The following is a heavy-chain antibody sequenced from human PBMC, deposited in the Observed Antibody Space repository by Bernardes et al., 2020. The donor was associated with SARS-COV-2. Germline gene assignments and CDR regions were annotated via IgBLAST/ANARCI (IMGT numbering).Heavy chain of an antibody. J-gene: IGHJ5*02. V-gene: IGHV4-59*08. CDR3: ARQGHDYSSLDP. Sequence: SETLSLTCTVSGGSISSYYWSWLRQPPGKGLEWIGYIYYSGSTNYNPSLKSRVTISVDTSKNQFSLKLSSVTAADTAVYYCARQGHDYSSLDPWGQGTLVTVSS. CDR2: IYYSGST. D-gene: IGHD4-4*01. CDR1: GGSISSYY.